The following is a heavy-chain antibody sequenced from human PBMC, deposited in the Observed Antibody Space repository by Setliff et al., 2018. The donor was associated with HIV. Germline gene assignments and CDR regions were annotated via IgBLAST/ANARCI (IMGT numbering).Heavy chain of an antibody. CDR1: GNSFSGYH. D-gene: IGHD2-21*01. V-gene: IGHV4-4*07. CDR2: IYYTGST. Sequence: SETLSLTCNYSGNSFSGYHWNWFRQPAGKGLQWLGRIYYTGSTEYDPSLKSRLTMSMDTSKDQFSLRLVPLSTAATPVYYCARSLCGSCTHPLDVWGPGALVTVSS. CDR3: ARSLCGSCTHPLDV. J-gene: IGHJ4*02.